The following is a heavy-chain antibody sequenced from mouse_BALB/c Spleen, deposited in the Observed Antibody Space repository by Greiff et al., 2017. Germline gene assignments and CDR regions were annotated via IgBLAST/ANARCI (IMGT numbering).Heavy chain of an antibody. J-gene: IGHJ3*01. D-gene: IGHD2-14*01. V-gene: IGHV5-12-1*01. CDR2: ISSGGGST. CDR3: ARHCRYDEGAWFAY. CDR1: VFAFSSYD. Sequence: EVQLVESGGGLVKPGGSLKLSCAASVFAFSSYDMSWVRQTPEKRLEWVAYISSGGGSTYYPDTVKGRFTISRDNAKNTLYLQMSSLKSEDTAMYYCARHCRYDEGAWFAYWGQGTLVTVSA.